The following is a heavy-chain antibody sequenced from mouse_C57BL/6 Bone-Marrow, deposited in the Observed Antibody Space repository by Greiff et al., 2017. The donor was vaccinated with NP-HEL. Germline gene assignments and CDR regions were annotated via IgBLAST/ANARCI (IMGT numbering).Heavy chain of an antibody. CDR1: GFSLTSYG. CDR3: AKKYYGSSYAMDY. J-gene: IGHJ4*01. CDR2: IWRGGST. Sequence: QVQLKESGPGLVQPSQSLSITCTVSGFSLTSYGVHWVRQSPGKGLEWLGVIWRGGSTDYNAAFMSRLSITKDNSKSQVFFKMNSLQADDTAIYYCAKKYYGSSYAMDYWGQGTSVTVSS. V-gene: IGHV2-5*01. D-gene: IGHD1-1*01.